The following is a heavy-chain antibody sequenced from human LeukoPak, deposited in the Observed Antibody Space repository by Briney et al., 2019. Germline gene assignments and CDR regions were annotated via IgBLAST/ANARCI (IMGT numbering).Heavy chain of an antibody. D-gene: IGHD1-7*01. CDR3: AREGVVTGTTIDYAFDI. V-gene: IGHV4-61*01. CDR1: GGSINSGSHY. J-gene: IGHJ3*02. CDR2: IYYSGST. Sequence: PSETLSLTCTVSGGSINSGSHYWGWLRRPPGKGLEWIGYIYYSGSTNYNPSLKSRVTISVDTSKNQFSLKLSSVTAADTAVYYCAREGVVTGTTIDYAFDIWGQGTMVTVSS.